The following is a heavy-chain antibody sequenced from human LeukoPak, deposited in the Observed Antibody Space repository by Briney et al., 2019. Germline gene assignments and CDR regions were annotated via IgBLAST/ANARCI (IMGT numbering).Heavy chain of an antibody. D-gene: IGHD2-2*01. CDR1: GFTFSSYS. CDR2: ISSSSSTI. CDR3: AKDPFYCSSTSCVPGWFDP. V-gene: IGHV3-48*02. J-gene: IGHJ5*02. Sequence: GGSLRLSCAASGFTFSSYSMTWVRQAPGKGLEWVSYISSSSSTIYYADSVKGRFTISRDNAKNSLYLQMNSLRDEDTAVYYCAKDPFYCSSTSCVPGWFDPWGQGTLVTVSS.